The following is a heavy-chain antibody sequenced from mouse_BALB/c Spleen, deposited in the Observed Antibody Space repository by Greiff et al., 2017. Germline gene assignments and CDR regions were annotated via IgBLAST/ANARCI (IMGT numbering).Heavy chain of an antibody. CDR3: ARYGKEGDYAMDY. D-gene: IGHD2-1*01. CDR1: GFTFSSFG. Sequence: EVKLMESGGGLVQPGGSRKLSCAASGFTFSSFGMHWVRQAPEKGLEWVAYISSGSSTIYYADTVKGRFTISRDNPKNTLFLQMTSLRSEDTAMYYCARYGKEGDYAMDYWGQGTSVTVSS. J-gene: IGHJ4*01. CDR2: ISSGSSTI. V-gene: IGHV5-17*02.